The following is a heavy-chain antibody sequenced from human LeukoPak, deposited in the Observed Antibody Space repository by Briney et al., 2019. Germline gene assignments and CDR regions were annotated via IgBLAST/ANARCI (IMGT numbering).Heavy chain of an antibody. CDR2: INSDGSST. V-gene: IGHV3-74*01. CDR1: GFTFSSYW. CDR3: ARGRKPITIFGVVIPTSYYFDY. Sequence: SGGSLRLSCAASGFTFSSYWMHWVRQAPGKGLVWVSRINSDGSSTSYADSVKGRFTISRDNAKNTLYLQMNSLRAADTAVYYCARGRKPITIFGVVIPTSYYFDYWGQGTLVTVSS. J-gene: IGHJ4*02. D-gene: IGHD3-3*01.